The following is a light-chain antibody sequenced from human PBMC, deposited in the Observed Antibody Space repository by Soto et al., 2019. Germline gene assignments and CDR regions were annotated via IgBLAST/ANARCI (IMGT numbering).Light chain of an antibody. CDR3: QQRSNWPPSWT. CDR2: DAS. V-gene: IGKV3-11*01. CDR1: QSVSSY. J-gene: IGKJ1*01. Sequence: EIVLTQSPATLSLSPGERATLSCRASQSVSSYLAWYQQKPGQAPRLLIYDASNRATGIPARFNGSGSGTDFTLTISSLEPEDFAVYYCQQRSNWPPSWTFGQGTKVEIK.